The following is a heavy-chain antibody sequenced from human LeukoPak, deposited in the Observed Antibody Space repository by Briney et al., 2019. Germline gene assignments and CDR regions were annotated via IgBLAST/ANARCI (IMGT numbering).Heavy chain of an antibody. V-gene: IGHV3-53*05. CDR2: IYSGGST. D-gene: IGHD2-21*02. CDR1: GLAVSSTC. CDR3: AKEMVGGDSDAFDI. J-gene: IGHJ3*02. Sequence: GGPLRLSCAASGLAVSSTCMSWVRKAPGKGLEWVSVIYSGGSTYYADSVKGRFTISRDNSKNSLYLQMNSLRTEDTALYYCAKEMVGGDSDAFDIWGQGTMVTVSS.